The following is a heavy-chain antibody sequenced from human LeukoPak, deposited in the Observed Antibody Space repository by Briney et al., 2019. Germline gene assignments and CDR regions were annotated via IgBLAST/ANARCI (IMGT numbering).Heavy chain of an antibody. CDR3: ARGGLVQQHQENAFDI. CDR2: ISAYNGNT. CDR1: GYTFTSYG. J-gene: IGHJ3*02. Sequence: ASVKVSCKASGYTFTSYGISWVRQAPGQGLEWMGWISAYNGNTNYAQKLQGRVTMTTDTSTSTAYMELRSLRSDDTAVYYCARGGLVQQHQENAFDIWGQGTMVTVSS. V-gene: IGHV1-18*01. D-gene: IGHD6-13*01.